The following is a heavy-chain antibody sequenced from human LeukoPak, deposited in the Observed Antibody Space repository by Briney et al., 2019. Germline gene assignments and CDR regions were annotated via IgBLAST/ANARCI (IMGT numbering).Heavy chain of an antibody. CDR1: GGSINNYY. J-gene: IGHJ4*02. D-gene: IGHD5-18*01. CDR3: ARDVPYTCGFQY. CDR2: IYNSGTT. Sequence: SETLSLTCTVSGGSINNYYWSWIRQAPGKGLEWIGYIYNSGTTNYNPSLRSRVTVSMDASKNQFSLKLISVTAADTAVYYCARDVPYTCGFQYWGQGTLVTVSS. V-gene: IGHV4-59*01.